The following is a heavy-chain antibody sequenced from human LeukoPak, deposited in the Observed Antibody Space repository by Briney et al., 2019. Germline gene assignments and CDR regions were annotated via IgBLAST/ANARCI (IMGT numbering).Heavy chain of an antibody. CDR2: ISSSSSYI. Sequence: PGGSLRLSCAASGFTFSSYSMNWVRQAPGKGLEWVSSISSSSSYIYYADSVKGRFTISRDNAKNSLYLQMNSLRAEDTAVYYCARWGYISNWYHLDYWGQGTLVTVSS. J-gene: IGHJ4*02. CDR1: GFTFSSYS. V-gene: IGHV3-21*01. D-gene: IGHD6-13*01. CDR3: ARWGYISNWYHLDY.